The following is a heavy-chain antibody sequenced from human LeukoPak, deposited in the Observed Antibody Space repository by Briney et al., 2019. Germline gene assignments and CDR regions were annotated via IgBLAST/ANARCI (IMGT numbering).Heavy chain of an antibody. J-gene: IGHJ4*02. V-gene: IGHV1-2*02. CDR1: GYTFTGYY. D-gene: IGHD2-2*01. CDR3: ARRGPYCSSTSCFARGDFDY. Sequence: GASVKVSCKASGYTFTGYYMHWVRQAPGQGLEWMGWINPNSGGTNYAQKFQGRVTMTRDTSISTAYMELSRLRSDDTAVYYCARRGPYCSSTSCFARGDFDYWGQGTLVTVSS. CDR2: INPNSGGT.